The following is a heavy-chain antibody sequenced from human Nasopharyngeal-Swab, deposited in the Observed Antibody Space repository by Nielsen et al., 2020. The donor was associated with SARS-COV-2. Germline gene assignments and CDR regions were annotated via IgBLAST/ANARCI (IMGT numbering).Heavy chain of an antibody. CDR2: ISYDGSNK. CDR1: GSTFSSYA. D-gene: IGHD6-19*01. Sequence: GGSLRLSCAASGSTFSSYAMHWVRQAPGKGLEWVAVISYDGSNKYYADSVKGRFTISRDNSKNTLYLQMNSLRAEDTAVYYCARDFPGYSSGWLNQINYYFDYWGQGTLVTVSS. CDR3: ARDFPGYSSGWLNQINYYFDY. J-gene: IGHJ4*02. V-gene: IGHV3-30-3*01.